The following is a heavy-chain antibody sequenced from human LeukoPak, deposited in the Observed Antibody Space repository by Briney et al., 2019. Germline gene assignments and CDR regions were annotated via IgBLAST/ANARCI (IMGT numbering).Heavy chain of an antibody. Sequence: GESLRISCKGSGYSFTSYWISWVRQMPGKGLEWMGRIDPSGSYTNYSPSFQGHVTISADKSISTAYLRWSSLKASDTAMYYCARVFILTGYYISYYFDYWGQGTLVTVSS. CDR2: IDPSGSYT. D-gene: IGHD3-9*01. CDR3: ARVFILTGYYISYYFDY. V-gene: IGHV5-10-1*01. J-gene: IGHJ4*02. CDR1: GYSFTSYW.